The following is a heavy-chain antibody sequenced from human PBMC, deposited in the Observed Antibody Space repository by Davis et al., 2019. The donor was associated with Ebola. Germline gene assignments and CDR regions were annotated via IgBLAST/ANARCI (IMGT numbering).Heavy chain of an antibody. CDR1: GFTFSSYT. D-gene: IGHD6-19*01. CDR3: AGGTRSGWHLEY. Sequence: GESLKISCAAAGFTFSSYTLHWVRQAPGKGLEWVSYISSRGTNIYYADSVKGRFTISRDIAKNSLYLQMNSLRDEDTAVYYCAGGTRSGWHLEYWGQGTLVTVSS. CDR2: ISSRGTNI. V-gene: IGHV3-48*03. J-gene: IGHJ4*02.